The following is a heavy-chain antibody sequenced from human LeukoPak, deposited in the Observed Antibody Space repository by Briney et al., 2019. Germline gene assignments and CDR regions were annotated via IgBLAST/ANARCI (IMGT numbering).Heavy chain of an antibody. J-gene: IGHJ5*02. Sequence: SETLSLTCTVSGGSISTYYWSWIRQPAGKGLEWIGRVYPSGRTSYNPSLENRVTMSVDTSKKQFSLKLRSVTAADTAVYYCASGGRISAASWFDPWGQGTLVTVSS. CDR3: ASGGRISAASWFDP. CDR1: GGSISTYY. CDR2: VYPSGRT. D-gene: IGHD6-13*01. V-gene: IGHV4-4*07.